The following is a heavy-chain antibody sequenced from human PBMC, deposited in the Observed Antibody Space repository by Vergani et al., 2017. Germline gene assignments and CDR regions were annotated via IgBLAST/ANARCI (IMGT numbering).Heavy chain of an antibody. CDR1: GFTFSSYS. J-gene: IGHJ4*02. D-gene: IGHD3-22*01. Sequence: EVQLVESGGGLVKPGGSLRLSCAASGFTFSSYSMSWVRQAPGKGLEWVSAISGSGGSTYYADSVKGRFTISRDNSKNTLYLQMNSLRAEDTAVYYCAKDSIVVVITLTLDYWGQGTLVTVSS. V-gene: IGHV3-23*04. CDR2: ISGSGGST. CDR3: AKDSIVVVITLTLDY.